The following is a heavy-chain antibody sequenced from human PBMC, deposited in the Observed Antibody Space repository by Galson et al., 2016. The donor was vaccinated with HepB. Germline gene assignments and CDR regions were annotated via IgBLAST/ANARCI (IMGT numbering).Heavy chain of an antibody. CDR1: GASIISRNW. J-gene: IGHJ4*02. CDR3: ANVRAGCSYTSCYFDS. D-gene: IGHD2-2*01. Sequence: SETLSLTCDVSGASIISRNWWSWVRQPPGRGPEWIGEMYHSGTTYYNTSLQGRVTISLDTSKNQSSLRLTSVTAADTAIYYCANVRAGCSYTSCYFDSWGQGTLVTVSS. V-gene: IGHV4-4*02. CDR2: MYHSGTT.